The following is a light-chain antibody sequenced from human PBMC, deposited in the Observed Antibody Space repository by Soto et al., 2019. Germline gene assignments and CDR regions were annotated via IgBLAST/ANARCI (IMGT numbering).Light chain of an antibody. CDR2: KAS. J-gene: IGKJ1*01. V-gene: IGKV1-5*03. Sequence: DIQMTQSPSTLSASVGDRVTITCRASQSINNWLAWYQQKPGKAPKLLIYKASSLESGVPSRFSGSGSGTEFTLTISSLQPDDFATYYCQQYNSYLWTFGQGTKVDI. CDR1: QSINNW. CDR3: QQYNSYLWT.